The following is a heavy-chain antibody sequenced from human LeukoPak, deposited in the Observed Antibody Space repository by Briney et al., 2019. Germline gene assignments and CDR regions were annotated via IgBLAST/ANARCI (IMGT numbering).Heavy chain of an antibody. CDR2: INPNNGGT. D-gene: IGHD1-26*01. Sequence: ASVKVSCKASGFTFTGYYIHWVRQAPGQGLEWMGWINPNNGGTNYAQTFQDRVTMTSDTSISTAYMELSRLRSDDTAVYYCARESSRSGAFDIWGQGTMVTVSS. CDR1: GFTFTGYY. CDR3: ARESSRSGAFDI. J-gene: IGHJ3*02. V-gene: IGHV1-2*02.